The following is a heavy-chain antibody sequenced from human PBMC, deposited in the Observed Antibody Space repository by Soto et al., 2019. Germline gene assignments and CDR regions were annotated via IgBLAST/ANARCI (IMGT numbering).Heavy chain of an antibody. J-gene: IGHJ4*02. CDR3: ERAPENTPMGDFDF. CDR1: GYTFTGYY. D-gene: IGHD5-18*01. Sequence: ASVKVSSKASGYTFTGYYMHSVRQAPGQGLEWMGWISAYSGGTNYAQKLQGRVTMTTDTSTTTAYMELKSLTSDDTAVYYCERAPENTPMGDFDFWGQGTLVTVSS. CDR2: ISAYSGGT. V-gene: IGHV1-18*04.